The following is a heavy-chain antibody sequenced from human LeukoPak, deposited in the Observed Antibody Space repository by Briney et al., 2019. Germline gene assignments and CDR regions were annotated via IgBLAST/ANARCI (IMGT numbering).Heavy chain of an antibody. CDR3: ARQEGHCSAGSCRPMDV. CDR2: IYPSDSDT. D-gene: IGHD2-15*01. V-gene: IGHV5-51*01. CDR1: GYSFPDYW. J-gene: IGHJ6*02. Sequence: GESLKISCKGSGYSFPDYWIVWVRQIPGKGLEWMGIIYPSDSDTRYSPSFQGQVTISADKSIGTAYLQWSTLKASDTAMYYCARQEGHCSAGSCRPMDVWGQGTTVTVS.